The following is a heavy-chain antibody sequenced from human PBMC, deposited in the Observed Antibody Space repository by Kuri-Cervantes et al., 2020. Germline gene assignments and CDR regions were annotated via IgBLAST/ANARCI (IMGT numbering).Heavy chain of an antibody. J-gene: IGHJ5*02. CDR2: ISAYNGNT. V-gene: IGHV1-18*01. CDR1: GYTFTSYG. CDR3: ARADPFLGYCSGGSCYSNWFDP. Sequence: ASVKVSCKASGYTFTSYGISWVRQAPGQGLEWMGWISAYNGNTNYAQKLQGRATMTTDTSTSTAYMELRSLRSDDTAVYYCARADPFLGYCSGGSCYSNWFDPWGQGTLVTVSS. D-gene: IGHD2-15*01.